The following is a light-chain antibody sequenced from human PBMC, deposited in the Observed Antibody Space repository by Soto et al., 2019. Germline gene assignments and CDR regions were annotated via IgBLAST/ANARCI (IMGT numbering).Light chain of an antibody. Sequence: QSVLTQPPSVSGAPGQRVTISCTGSSSNIGAGYDVHWYQQLPGTAPKLLIYGNSNRPSGVPDRFSGSKSGTSASLAITGLQAEDEADYYCQSYDSSVSGWVFGGGTKLTV. CDR2: GNS. CDR3: QSYDSSVSGWV. J-gene: IGLJ3*02. CDR1: SSNIGAGYD. V-gene: IGLV1-40*01.